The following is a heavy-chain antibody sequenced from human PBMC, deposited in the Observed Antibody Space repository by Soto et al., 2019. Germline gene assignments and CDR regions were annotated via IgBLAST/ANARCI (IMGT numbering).Heavy chain of an antibody. J-gene: IGHJ4*02. CDR3: ARGDWWLFDY. D-gene: IGHD2-8*02. V-gene: IGHV1-3*05. CDR1: GYTITSYA. CDR2: INAGNGNT. Sequence: QVQLVQSGAEEKKPGASVKVSCRASGYTITSYAMHWVRQAPGQRLEWMGWINAGNGNTKYSQKFQGRVTITRDTSASTACMELSSLRSEDTAVYYCARGDWWLFDYWGQGTLVTVSS.